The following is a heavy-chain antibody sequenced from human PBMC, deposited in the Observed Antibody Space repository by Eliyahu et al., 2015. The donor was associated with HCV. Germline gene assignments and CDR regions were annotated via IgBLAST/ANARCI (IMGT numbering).Heavy chain of an antibody. V-gene: IGHV3-43*01. J-gene: IGHJ4*02. CDR2: ISWDGGST. D-gene: IGHD7-27*01. CDR3: AKSPRANWGLFDY. CDR1: GFTFDDYT. Sequence: EVQLVESXGVVVQPGGSLRLSCAASGFTFDDYTMXWVRQAPGKGLEWVSLISWDGGSTYYADSVKGRFTISRDNSKNSLYLQMNSLRTEDTALYYCAKSPRANWGLFDYWGQGTLVTVSS.